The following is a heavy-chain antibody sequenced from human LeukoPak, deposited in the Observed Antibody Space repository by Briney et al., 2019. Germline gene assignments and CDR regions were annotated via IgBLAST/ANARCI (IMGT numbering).Heavy chain of an antibody. CDR2: FSAYNGNT. CDR3: ARSIGSSWYYYYYGMDV. J-gene: IGHJ6*02. V-gene: IGHV1-18*01. Sequence: ASVKVSCKASGYTFTSYGISWVRQAPGQGLEWMGWFSAYNGNTNYAQKLQGRVTMTTDTSTSTAYMELRSLRSDDTAVYYCARSIGSSWYYYYYGMDVWGQGTTVTVSS. CDR1: GYTFTSYG. D-gene: IGHD6-13*01.